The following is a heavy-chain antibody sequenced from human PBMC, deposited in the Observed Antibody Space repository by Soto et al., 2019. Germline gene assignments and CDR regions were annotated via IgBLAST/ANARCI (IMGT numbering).Heavy chain of an antibody. CDR3: ARRTAGWYFDR. Sequence: EVQLVESGGGLVQPGGSLRLSCAASGFMFNSYAMHWVRQAPGKGLEYVSAISSLGDSTFYANSVKDRFTISSDNSKNTLYLQMGSLRAEDMAVFYCARRTAGWYFDRWGRGTLVTVSS. CDR1: GFMFNSYA. J-gene: IGHJ2*01. CDR2: ISSLGDST. D-gene: IGHD2-21*02. V-gene: IGHV3-64*01.